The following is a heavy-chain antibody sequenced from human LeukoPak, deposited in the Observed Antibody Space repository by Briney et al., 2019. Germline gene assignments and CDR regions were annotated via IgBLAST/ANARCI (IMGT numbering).Heavy chain of an antibody. D-gene: IGHD3-9*01. CDR3: ARLDDAFDV. V-gene: IGHV3-48*01. CDR2: ISNSSSTI. Sequence: PGGSLRLSCAASGFSFSSYSMNWVRQAPGKGLERVSYISNSSSTIYYADSVKGRFTISRDNAKNSLYLQMNSLRAEDTAVYYCARLDDAFDVWGQGTTVTVSS. CDR1: GFSFSSYS. J-gene: IGHJ3*01.